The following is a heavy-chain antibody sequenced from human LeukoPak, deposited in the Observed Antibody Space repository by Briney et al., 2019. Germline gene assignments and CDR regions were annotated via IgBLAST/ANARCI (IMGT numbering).Heavy chain of an antibody. CDR2: ISAGGST. Sequence: GGSLRLSCAASGFMFSSFSMSWVRHVPGKGLEWVSAISAGGSTNYSDSVKDRFSISRDNSKNTLFLQMNSLRAEDTAIYYCAKRPAAVRGVIPYRDYWGQGTLVTVSS. D-gene: IGHD3-10*02. J-gene: IGHJ4*02. V-gene: IGHV3-23*01. CDR1: GFMFSSFS. CDR3: AKRPAAVRGVIPYRDY.